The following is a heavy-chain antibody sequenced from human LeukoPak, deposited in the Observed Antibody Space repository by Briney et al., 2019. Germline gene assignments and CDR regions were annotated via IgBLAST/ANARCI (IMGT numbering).Heavy chain of an antibody. CDR1: GFSLSTSGVG. CDR3: AHSPPEIEAEQQLVYWFDP. V-gene: IGHV2-5*02. CDR2: IYWDDDK. Sequence: SGPTLVNPTQTLTLTCTFSGFSLSTSGVGVGWIRQPPGKALEWLALIYWDDDKRYSPSLKSRLTITKDTSKNQVVLTMTNMDPVDTATYYCAHSPPEIEAEQQLVYWFDPWGQGTLVTVSS. D-gene: IGHD6-13*01. J-gene: IGHJ5*02.